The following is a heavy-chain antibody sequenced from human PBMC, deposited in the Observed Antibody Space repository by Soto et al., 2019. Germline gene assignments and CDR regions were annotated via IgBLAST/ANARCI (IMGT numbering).Heavy chain of an antibody. CDR2: TYYRSRWYS. CDR3: ARATPGFHSGCDF. CDR1: GDSLSSNGAA. D-gene: IGHD1-26*01. V-gene: IGHV6-1*01. J-gene: IGHJ4*02. Sequence: SQTLSLTCAISGDSLSSNGAAWNWIRQSPSRGLEWLGRTYYRSRWYSDYAPSVKSRITVNPDTSQNQFSLQLNSVTPEDTAILGSARATPGFHSGCDFCGKRTRVTVSS.